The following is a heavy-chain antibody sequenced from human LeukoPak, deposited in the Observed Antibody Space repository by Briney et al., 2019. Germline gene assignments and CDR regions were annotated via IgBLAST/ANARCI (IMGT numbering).Heavy chain of an antibody. Sequence: ASVTVSCKASGYTFITYYTHWVRQAPAQGLEWMGIINLSGGSTSYAQKFQGRATMTGDTTTSTVYMELSSLRSEDTAVYYCARSRVLLDYWGQGTLVTVSS. J-gene: IGHJ4*02. V-gene: IGHV1-46*01. D-gene: IGHD2/OR15-2a*01. CDR1: GYTFITYY. CDR3: ARSRVLLDY. CDR2: INLSGGST.